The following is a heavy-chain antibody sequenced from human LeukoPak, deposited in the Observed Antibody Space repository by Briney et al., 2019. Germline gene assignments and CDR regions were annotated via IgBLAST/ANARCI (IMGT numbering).Heavy chain of an antibody. J-gene: IGHJ6*02. CDR1: GFTVSSNY. CDR2: IYSGGST. Sequence: PGGSLRLSCAASGFTVSSNYMSWVRQAPGKGLEWVSVIYSGGSTYYADSVKGRFTISRDNSKNTLYLQMNSLRAEDTAVYYCASTYCSGGSCSSPYYYYGMDVWGQGTTVTVSS. D-gene: IGHD2-15*01. CDR3: ASTYCSGGSCSSPYYYYGMDV. V-gene: IGHV3-53*01.